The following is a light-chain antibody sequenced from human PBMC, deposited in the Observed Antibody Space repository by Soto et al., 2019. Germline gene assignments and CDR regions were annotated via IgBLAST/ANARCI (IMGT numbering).Light chain of an antibody. CDR3: QQYNSYSAT. CDR2: KAS. V-gene: IGKV1-5*03. CDR1: QSISSW. Sequence: DIQMTQSPSTLSASVGDRVTITCRASQSISSWLAWYQQKPGKAPKLLTYKASSLKSGVPSRFSGSGSGTEFTLTISSLQPDDFATYYCQQYNSYSATFGQGTKVEIK. J-gene: IGKJ1*01.